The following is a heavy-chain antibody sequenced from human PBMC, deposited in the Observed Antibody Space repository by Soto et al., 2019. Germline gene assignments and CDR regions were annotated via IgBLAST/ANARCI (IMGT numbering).Heavy chain of an antibody. CDR3: ARVARTTVTTYYFDY. V-gene: IGHV3-11*01. Sequence: GGSLRLSCAASGFTFSDYYMSWIRQAPGKGLEWVSYISSSGSTIYYADSVKGRFTISRDNAKNSLYLQMNSLRAEDTAVYYCARVARTTVTTYYFDYWGQGTLVTVSS. CDR1: GFTFSDYY. D-gene: IGHD4-4*01. CDR2: ISSSGSTI. J-gene: IGHJ4*02.